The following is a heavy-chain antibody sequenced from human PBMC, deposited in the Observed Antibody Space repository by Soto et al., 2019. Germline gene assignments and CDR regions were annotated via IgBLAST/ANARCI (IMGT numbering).Heavy chain of an antibody. Sequence: SVKVSCKASGFTFTSSAVRWVRQARGQRLEWIGWIVVGSGNTNYAQKFQERVTITRDMSTSTAYMELSSLRSEDTAVYYCAADGRPPSGMDVWGQGTTVTVSS. CDR2: IVVGSGNT. V-gene: IGHV1-58*01. J-gene: IGHJ6*02. CDR1: GFTFTSSA. CDR3: AADGRPPSGMDV.